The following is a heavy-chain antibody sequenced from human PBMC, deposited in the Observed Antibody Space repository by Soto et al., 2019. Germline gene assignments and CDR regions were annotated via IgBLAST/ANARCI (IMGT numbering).Heavy chain of an antibody. Sequence: QVQLVQSGAEVKKPGSSVKVSCKASGGTFSSYTISWVRQAPGQGLEWMGRIIPILGIANYAQKLQGRVTITADKSTSTAYMELSSLRSEDTAVYYCASRRYCTNGVCYSLDYWGEGTLVTVSS. CDR3: ASRRYCTNGVCYSLDY. V-gene: IGHV1-69*02. D-gene: IGHD2-8*01. CDR1: GGTFSSYT. J-gene: IGHJ4*02. CDR2: IIPILGIA.